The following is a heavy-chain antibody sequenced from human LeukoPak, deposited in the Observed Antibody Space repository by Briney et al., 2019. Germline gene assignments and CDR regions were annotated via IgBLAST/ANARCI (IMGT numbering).Heavy chain of an antibody. CDR3: ARDLDYDYVWGTQGSFDY. D-gene: IGHD3-16*01. V-gene: IGHV3-21*01. CDR2: ISSSSNYI. J-gene: IGHJ4*02. Sequence: PGGSLRLSCAASGFTFSSYSMNWVRQAPGKGLEWVSSISSSSNYIYYADSVKGRFTISRDNAKNSLYLQMNSLRAEDTAVYYCARDLDYDYVWGTQGSFDYWGQGTLVTVSS. CDR1: GFTFSSYS.